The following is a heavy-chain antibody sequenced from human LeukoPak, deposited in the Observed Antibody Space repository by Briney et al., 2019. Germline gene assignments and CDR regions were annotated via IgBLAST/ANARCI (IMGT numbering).Heavy chain of an antibody. CDR1: GFTFSSYG. CDR3: AKDKVVIRANWFDP. Sequence: GGSLRLSCAASGFTFSSYGMHWVRQAPGKGLEWVAFIRYDGSNKYYADSVKGRFTISRDNSKNTLYLQMNSLRAEDTAVYYCAKDKVVIRANWFDPWGQGTLVTISS. CDR2: IRYDGSNK. J-gene: IGHJ5*02. D-gene: IGHD3-22*01. V-gene: IGHV3-30*02.